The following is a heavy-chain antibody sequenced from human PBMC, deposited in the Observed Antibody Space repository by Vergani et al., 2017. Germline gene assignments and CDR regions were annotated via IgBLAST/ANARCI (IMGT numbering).Heavy chain of an antibody. Sequence: QVQLVESGGGVVQPGTSLRLSCVVSGFALNRHAMYWVRQAPGKGLEWVVGISFDGTNEYYPDLVKGRFTISRDIAKNTLYLQVRSLRLEDTGVYHCVRDRGLCVGGRCYTEAWDYWGQGTPVTVSS. V-gene: IGHV3-30-3*01. J-gene: IGHJ4*02. CDR3: VRDRGLCVGGRCYTEAWDY. CDR1: GFALNRHA. CDR2: ISFDGTNE. D-gene: IGHD2-2*02.